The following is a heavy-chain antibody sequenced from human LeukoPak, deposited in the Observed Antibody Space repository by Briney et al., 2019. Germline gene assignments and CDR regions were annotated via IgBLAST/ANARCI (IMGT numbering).Heavy chain of an antibody. J-gene: IGHJ5*02. D-gene: IGHD2-2*01. V-gene: IGHV1-2*02. CDR2: INPNSGGT. Sequence: ASVKVSRKASGYTFTGYYMHWVRQAPGQGLEWMGWINPNSGGTNYAQKFQGRVTMTRDTSNSTAYMELSRLRSDDTAVYYCARVYGASCYVCNWFDPWGQGTLVTVSS. CDR3: ARVYGASCYVCNWFDP. CDR1: GYTFTGYY.